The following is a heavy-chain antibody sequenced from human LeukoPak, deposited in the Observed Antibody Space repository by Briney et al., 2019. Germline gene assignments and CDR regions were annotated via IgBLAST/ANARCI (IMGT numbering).Heavy chain of an antibody. V-gene: IGHV4-39*07. CDR3: ARDTGGRGRLDAFDI. CDR2: IYYSGGT. D-gene: IGHD3-10*01. J-gene: IGHJ3*02. Sequence: SETLSLTCTVSGGSISSSSYFWGWIRQPPGMGLEWIGSIYYSGGTYYNPSLKSRVTISIDTSKNQFSLKLSSVTAADTAIYYCARDTGGRGRLDAFDIWGQGTMVTVSS. CDR1: GGSISSSSYF.